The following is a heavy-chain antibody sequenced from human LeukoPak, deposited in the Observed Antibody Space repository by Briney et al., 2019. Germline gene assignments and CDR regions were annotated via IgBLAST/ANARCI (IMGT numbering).Heavy chain of an antibody. CDR2: IYTRGST. D-gene: IGHD2-2*02. J-gene: IGHJ6*02. CDR3: ARDKGYCSSTSCHSYYYYGMDV. V-gene: IGHV4-4*07. CDR1: GGSISSYY. Sequence: SETLSLTCTVSGGSISSYYWSWIRQPAGKGLEWIGRIYTRGSTTYNPSLKSRVTMSVDTSKNQFSLKLSSVTAADTAVYYCARDKGYCSSTSCHSYYYYGMDVWGQGTTVTVSS.